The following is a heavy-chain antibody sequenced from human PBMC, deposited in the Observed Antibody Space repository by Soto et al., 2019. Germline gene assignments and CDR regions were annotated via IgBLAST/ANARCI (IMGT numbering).Heavy chain of an antibody. J-gene: IGHJ6*02. CDR3: ARRGVLRFLEWSYGMDV. CDR2: INHSGST. Sequence: PSETLSLTCAVYGGSFSGCYWSWIRQPPGKGLEWIGEINHSGSTNYNPSLKSRVTISVDTSKNQFSLKLSSVTAADTAVYYCARRGVLRFLEWSYGMDVWGQGTTVTVSS. D-gene: IGHD3-3*01. CDR1: GGSFSGCY. V-gene: IGHV4-34*01.